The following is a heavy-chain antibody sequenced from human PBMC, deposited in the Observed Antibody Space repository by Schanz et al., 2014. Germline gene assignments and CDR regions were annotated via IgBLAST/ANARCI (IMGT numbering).Heavy chain of an antibody. CDR2: VNPYAGTT. CDR1: GYTFSSFF. Sequence: QVYLVQSGPEVAEPGASLKVSCKTSGYTFSSFFITWVRQAPGQGLEWMGWVNPYAGTTKYAQGLQGRVTMTTDTSSTTAYLELGSLTSDDTAIYYCARDRGHFEQLALEWYYGMDVWGQGTTVTVSS. V-gene: IGHV1-18*01. D-gene: IGHD3-3*01. J-gene: IGHJ6*02. CDR3: ARDRGHFEQLALEWYYGMDV.